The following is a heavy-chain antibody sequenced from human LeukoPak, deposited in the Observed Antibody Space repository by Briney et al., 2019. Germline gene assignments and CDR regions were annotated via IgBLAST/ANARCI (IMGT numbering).Heavy chain of an antibody. J-gene: IGHJ6*03. V-gene: IGHV3-23*01. CDR2: ISGSGGST. CDR3: ARLKFNLEYSYYMDV. Sequence: GGSLRLSCAASGFTFSSYAMSWVRQAPGKGLEWVSAISGSGGSTYYADSVKGRFTISRDNAKNSLYLQMNSLRAEDTAVYYCARLKFNLEYSYYMDVWGKGTTVTVSS. D-gene: IGHD3-3*01. CDR1: GFTFSSYA.